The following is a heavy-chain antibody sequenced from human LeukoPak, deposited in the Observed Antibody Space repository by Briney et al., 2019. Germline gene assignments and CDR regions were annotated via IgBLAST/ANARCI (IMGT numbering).Heavy chain of an antibody. Sequence: SETLSFTCTVSGGSISGFYWSWIRQPPGKRMEWIGYVPYVGATNYNPSLKSRVTISIDSSKNQFSLRLSSVTAADSAVYYCARHFGGHTFGTTFDYWGRGTLVTVSS. CDR1: GGSISGFY. V-gene: IGHV4-59*08. J-gene: IGHJ4*02. CDR2: VPYVGAT. CDR3: ARHFGGHTFGTTFDY. D-gene: IGHD3-16*01.